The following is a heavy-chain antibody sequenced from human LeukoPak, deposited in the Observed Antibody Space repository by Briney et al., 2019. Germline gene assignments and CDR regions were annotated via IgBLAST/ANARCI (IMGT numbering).Heavy chain of an antibody. D-gene: IGHD3-10*01. CDR2: ISWDGGST. J-gene: IGHJ4*02. Sequence: GGSLRLSCAASGFTFDDYAMHWVRQAPGKGLEWVSLISWDGGSTYYADSVKGRFTISRDNSKNSLYLQMNSLRAEDTALYYCAKDAAYGSGSYYFDYWGQGTLVTVSS. CDR1: GFTFDDYA. CDR3: AKDAAYGSGSYYFDY. V-gene: IGHV3-43D*03.